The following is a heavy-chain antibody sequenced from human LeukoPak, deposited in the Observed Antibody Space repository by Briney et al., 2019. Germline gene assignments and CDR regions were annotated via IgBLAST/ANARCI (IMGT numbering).Heavy chain of an antibody. V-gene: IGHV4-39*01. CDR1: GGSISNSNSF. D-gene: IGHD6-19*01. Sequence: SETLSLTCTVSGGSISNSNSFWAWIRQPPGKGLEWIGTIYYSGITHYSPSLKSRVTISVDTSKNQFSLKLSSVTAADTALYYCARRVSATSQYFWGQGTLVTVPS. J-gene: IGHJ4*02. CDR2: IYYSGIT. CDR3: ARRVSATSQYF.